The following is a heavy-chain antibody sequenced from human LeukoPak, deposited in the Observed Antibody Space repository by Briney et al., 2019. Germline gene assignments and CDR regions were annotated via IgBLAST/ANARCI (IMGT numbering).Heavy chain of an antibody. J-gene: IGHJ4*02. CDR1: GFTFSSYW. CDR2: INHNGNVN. CDR3: AKGSYYDSSGSFYFDY. D-gene: IGHD3-22*01. V-gene: IGHV3-7*03. Sequence: GGSLRLSCAASGFTFSSYWMNWARQAPGKGLEWVASINHNGNVNYYADSVKGRFTISRDNPKNTLYVQVNSLGTEDTAAYYCAKGSYYDSSGSFYFDYWGQGTLVTVSS.